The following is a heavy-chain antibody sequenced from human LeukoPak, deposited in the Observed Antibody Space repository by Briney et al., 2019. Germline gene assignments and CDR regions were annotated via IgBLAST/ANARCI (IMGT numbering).Heavy chain of an antibody. CDR2: ISSSGSTI. CDR3: ARDSYYDFWSGYPYYYYYGMDV. D-gene: IGHD3-3*01. V-gene: IGHV3-48*03. J-gene: IGHJ6*02. Sequence: PGGSLRLSCAASGFTFSSYEMSWVRQAPGKGLEWVSYISSSGSTIYYADSVKGRFTISRDNAKNSLYLQMNSLRAEDTAVYYCARDSYYDFWSGYPYYYYYGMDVWGQGTTVTVSS. CDR1: GFTFSSYE.